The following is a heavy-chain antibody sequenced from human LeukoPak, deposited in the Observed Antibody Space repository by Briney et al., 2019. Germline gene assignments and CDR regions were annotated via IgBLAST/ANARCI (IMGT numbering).Heavy chain of an antibody. CDR2: IYPGESDT. J-gene: IGHJ5*02. D-gene: IGHD6-19*01. V-gene: IGHV5-51*01. Sequence: GESLQISFKGSGYRFTSYWIGWGRQMPGKGREWMGIIYPGESDTRYSPSFQGKVTISADKSISTAYLQWSSLKASDTAMYYCARQGQYSSGWYEGWFDPWGQGTLVTVSS. CDR1: GYRFTSYW. CDR3: ARQGQYSSGWYEGWFDP.